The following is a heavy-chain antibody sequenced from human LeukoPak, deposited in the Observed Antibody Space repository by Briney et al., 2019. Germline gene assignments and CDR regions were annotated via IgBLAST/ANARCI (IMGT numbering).Heavy chain of an antibody. CDR1: GGSISSYY. J-gene: IGHJ6*03. Sequence: SETLSLTCTVSGGSISSYYWSWIRQPAGKGLEWIVRIYTSGSTNYNPSLKSRVTMSVDTSKNQFFLKLSSVTAADTAVYYCARDNAAKGINYYYYYMDVWGKGTSVTVSS. D-gene: IGHD5-18*01. V-gene: IGHV4-4*07. CDR3: ARDNAAKGINYYYYYMDV. CDR2: IYTSGST.